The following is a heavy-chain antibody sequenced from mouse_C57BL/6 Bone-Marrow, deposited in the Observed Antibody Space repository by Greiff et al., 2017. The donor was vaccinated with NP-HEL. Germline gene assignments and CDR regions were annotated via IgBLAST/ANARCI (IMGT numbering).Heavy chain of an antibody. CDR3: ARDLGGSSPFDY. Sequence: EVMLVESGGGLVKPGGSLKLSCAASGFTFSSYAMSWVRQTPEKRLEWVATISDGGSYTYYPDNVKGRFTISRDNAKNNLYLQMSHLKSEDTAMYYCARDLGGSSPFDYWGQGTTLTVSS. V-gene: IGHV5-4*01. CDR1: GFTFSSYA. CDR2: ISDGGSYT. D-gene: IGHD1-1*01. J-gene: IGHJ2*01.